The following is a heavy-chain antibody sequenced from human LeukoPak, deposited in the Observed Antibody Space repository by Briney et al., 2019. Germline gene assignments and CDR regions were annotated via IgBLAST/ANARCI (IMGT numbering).Heavy chain of an antibody. D-gene: IGHD3-10*01. Sequence: ASVKVSCKASGFTFTSSAMQWVRQARGQRLEWIGWIVVGSGNTNYAQKFQERVTITRDMSTSTAYMELSSLRSEDTAVYYCAANPDRFGELVEWGQGTLVTVSS. J-gene: IGHJ4*02. CDR3: AANPDRFGELVE. CDR1: GFTFTSSA. V-gene: IGHV1-58*02. CDR2: IVVGSGNT.